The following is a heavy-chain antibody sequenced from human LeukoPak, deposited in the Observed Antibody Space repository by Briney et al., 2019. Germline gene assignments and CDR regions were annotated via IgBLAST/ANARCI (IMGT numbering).Heavy chain of an antibody. V-gene: IGHV3-23*01. CDR3: ARGPQRELTGGYYFDY. Sequence: PGGSLRLSCAVSGFTFSSYAVSWVRQAPGKGLEWVSSISASGGSTYDADSVKGRFTISRDNSNNTLYLQMNSLRAEDTAVYYCARGPQRELTGGYYFDYWGQGTLVTVSS. CDR1: GFTFSSYA. CDR2: ISASGGST. J-gene: IGHJ4*02. D-gene: IGHD1-26*01.